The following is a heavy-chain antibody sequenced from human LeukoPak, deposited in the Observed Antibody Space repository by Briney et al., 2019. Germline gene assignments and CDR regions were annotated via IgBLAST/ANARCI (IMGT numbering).Heavy chain of an antibody. CDR1: GFTFGDYA. Sequence: GGSLRLSCTASGFTFGDYAMSWVRQAPGKGLEWVGFIRSKAYGGTTEYAASVKGRFTISRDDSKSIAYLQMNSLKTEDTAVYYCTIDDYVWGSYRYEVDYWGQGTLVTVSS. CDR3: TIDDYVWGSYRYEVDY. V-gene: IGHV3-49*04. D-gene: IGHD3-16*02. J-gene: IGHJ4*02. CDR2: IRSKAYGGTT.